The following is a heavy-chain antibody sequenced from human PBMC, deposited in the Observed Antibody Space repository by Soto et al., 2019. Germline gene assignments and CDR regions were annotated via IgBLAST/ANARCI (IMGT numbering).Heavy chain of an antibody. D-gene: IGHD6-6*01. Sequence: QVQLVQSGAEVKKPGASVKVSCKASGYTFTSYAMHWVRQAPGQRLEWMGWINAGNGNTKCSQKFQGRVTITRDTSASTAYMELSSLRSEDTAVYYCARDLKYPIEYSSWDYWGQGTLVTVSS. CDR2: INAGNGNT. CDR1: GYTFTSYA. V-gene: IGHV1-3*01. CDR3: ARDLKYPIEYSSWDY. J-gene: IGHJ4*02.